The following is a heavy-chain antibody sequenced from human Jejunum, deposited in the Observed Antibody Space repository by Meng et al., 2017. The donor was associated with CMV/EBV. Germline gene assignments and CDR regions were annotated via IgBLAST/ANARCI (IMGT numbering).Heavy chain of an antibody. J-gene: IGHJ4*02. D-gene: IGHD4-23*01. CDR3: AREVPGGVRWRFDY. Sequence: VSGFIFRSYVMHWVRQAPGKGLEYVSAISTNGDSTYYANSVKDRFTISRDNSKNTLYLQMGSLRAEDMAVYYCAREVPGGVRWRFDYWGQGTLVTVSS. CDR1: GFIFRSYV. CDR2: ISTNGDST. V-gene: IGHV3-64*01.